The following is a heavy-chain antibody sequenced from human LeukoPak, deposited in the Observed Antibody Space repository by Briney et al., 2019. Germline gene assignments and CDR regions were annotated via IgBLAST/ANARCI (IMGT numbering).Heavy chain of an antibody. CDR1: GFTFSSYA. D-gene: IGHD1-1*01. J-gene: IGHJ4*02. V-gene: IGHV3-23*01. Sequence: GGSLRLSCAASGFTFSSYAMSWVRQAPGKGLEWVSAISGSGGSTYYADSVKGRFTISRDNSKNTLYLQMNSLRAEDTAVYYCARAERMTFYFDYWGQGTLVTVSS. CDR2: ISGSGGST. CDR3: ARAERMTFYFDY.